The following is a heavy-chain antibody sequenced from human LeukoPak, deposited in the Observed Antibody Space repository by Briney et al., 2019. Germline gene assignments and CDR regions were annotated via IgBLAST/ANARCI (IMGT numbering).Heavy chain of an antibody. D-gene: IGHD1-26*01. Sequence: GASVKVSCKASGGTFSSYAISWVRQAPGQGLEWMGGIIPIFGTANYAQKFQGRVAIIADESTSTAYMELSSLRSEDTAVYYCARDPGGRDHYYGMDVWGQGTTVTVSS. V-gene: IGHV1-69*13. J-gene: IGHJ6*02. CDR3: ARDPGGRDHYYGMDV. CDR1: GGTFSSYA. CDR2: IIPIFGTA.